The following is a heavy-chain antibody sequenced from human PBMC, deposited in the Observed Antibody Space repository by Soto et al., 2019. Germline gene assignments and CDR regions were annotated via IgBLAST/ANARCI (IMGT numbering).Heavy chain of an antibody. J-gene: IGHJ6*02. CDR2: ISSSSSYT. V-gene: IGHV3-11*06. Sequence: GGSLRLSCAASGFTFSDYYMSWIRQAPGKGLEWVSYISSSSSYTNYADSVKGRFTISRDNAKNSLYLQMNSLRAEDTAVYYCARDGELGYGYYGMDVWGQGTTVTVYS. CDR3: ARDGELGYGYYGMDV. CDR1: GFTFSDYY. D-gene: IGHD4-17*01.